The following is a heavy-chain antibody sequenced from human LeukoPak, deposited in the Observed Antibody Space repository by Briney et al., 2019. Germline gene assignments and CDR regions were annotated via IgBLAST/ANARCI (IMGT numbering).Heavy chain of an antibody. CDR3: AKVILYGDYGWSSSSSAFDI. D-gene: IGHD4-17*01. Sequence: GGSLRLSCAASRFTFSSYAMTWVRQAPGKGLEWVSAISGSGGSTYYADSVKGRFTISRDSSKNTLYLLMNSLRAEDTAVYYCAKVILYGDYGWSSSSSAFDIWGQGTMVTVSS. J-gene: IGHJ3*02. CDR1: RFTFSSYA. V-gene: IGHV3-23*01. CDR2: ISGSGGST.